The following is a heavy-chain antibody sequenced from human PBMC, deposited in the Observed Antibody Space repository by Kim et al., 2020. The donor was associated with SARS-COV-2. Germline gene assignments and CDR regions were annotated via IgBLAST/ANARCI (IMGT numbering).Heavy chain of an antibody. V-gene: IGHV3-48*02. CDR1: GFTFSSHS. CDR2: ISSGRTST. J-gene: IGHJ3*02. D-gene: IGHD6-19*01. Sequence: GGSLRLSCGASGFTFSSHSMNWVRQAPGKGLEWVSYISSGRTSTYYADSVKGRFTISRDNAKNSLYLQMNSLRDEDTAVYYCARMESYSSALDAFDIWGQGTMVTVSS. CDR3: ARMESYSSALDAFDI.